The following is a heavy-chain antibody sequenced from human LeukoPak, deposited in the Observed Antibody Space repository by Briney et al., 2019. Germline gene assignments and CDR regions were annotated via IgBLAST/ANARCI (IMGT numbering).Heavy chain of an antibody. J-gene: IGHJ4*02. Sequence: LGTLSHTCTVSGGSVSSNSSYGAWIRHPPGRGLEWMRSIYYSGDTYYRPSLKSRVPTPVDTSRNQLSLKLRAVNPGDTAVHYCLRAVNTRCDFWGQATVVTVPS. V-gene: IGHV4-39*01. CDR3: LRAVNTRCDF. D-gene: IGHD6-19*01. CDR2: IYYSGDT. CDR1: GGSVSSNSSY.